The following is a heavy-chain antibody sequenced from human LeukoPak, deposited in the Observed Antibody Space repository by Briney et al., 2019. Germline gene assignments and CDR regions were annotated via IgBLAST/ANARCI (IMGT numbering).Heavy chain of an antibody. CDR3: ARAKVGATYP. J-gene: IGHJ5*02. Sequence: SETLSLTCAVYGGSFSGYYWSWIRQPPGKGLEWIGEINRSGSTNYNPSLKSRVTISVDTSKNQFSLKLSSVTAADTAVYYCARAKVGATYPWGQGTLVTVSS. D-gene: IGHD1-26*01. CDR2: INRSGST. CDR1: GGSFSGYY. V-gene: IGHV4-34*01.